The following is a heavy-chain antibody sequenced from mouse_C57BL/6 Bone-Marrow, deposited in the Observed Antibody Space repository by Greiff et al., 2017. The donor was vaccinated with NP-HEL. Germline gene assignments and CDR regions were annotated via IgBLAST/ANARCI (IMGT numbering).Heavy chain of an antibody. V-gene: IGHV1-66*01. CDR3: ARKRDYYWYFDV. CDR1: GYSFTSYY. CDR2: IYPGSGNT. D-gene: IGHD1-1*02. Sequence: VMLVESGPELVKPGASVKISCKASGYSFTSYYIHWVKQRPGQGLEWIGWIYPGSGNTKYNEKFKGKATLTADTSSSTAYMQLSSLTSEDSAVYYCARKRDYYWYFDVWGTGTTVTVSS. J-gene: IGHJ1*03.